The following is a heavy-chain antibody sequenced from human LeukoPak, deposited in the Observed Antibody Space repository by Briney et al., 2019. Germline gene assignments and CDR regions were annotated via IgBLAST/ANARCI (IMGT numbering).Heavy chain of an antibody. CDR3: ARSPRYSYGTRHFDY. D-gene: IGHD5-18*01. CDR1: GGSFSGYY. CDR2: INHSGST. J-gene: IGHJ4*02. V-gene: IGHV4-34*01. Sequence: SETLSPTCAVYGGSFSGYYWSWIRQPPGKGLEWIGEINHSGSTNYNPSLKSRVTISVDTSKNQFSLKLSSVTAADTAVYYCARSPRYSYGTRHFDYWGQGTLVTVSS.